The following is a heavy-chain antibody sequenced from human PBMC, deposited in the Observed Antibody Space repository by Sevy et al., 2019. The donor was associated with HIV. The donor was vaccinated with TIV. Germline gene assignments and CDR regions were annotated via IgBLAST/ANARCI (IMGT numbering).Heavy chain of an antibody. D-gene: IGHD3-9*01. CDR1: GLTFNNAW. CDR2: IKSKSDGETT. V-gene: IGHV3-15*01. Sequence: GGSLRLSCAVSGLTFNNAWMNWVRQAPGTGLQWVGLIKSKSDGETTYYAAPVNGRFTISRDDSKNRLFLQMNSLKVEDTAVYYCATAPGYYDSAPFDYWGPGTLVTVSS. J-gene: IGHJ4*02. CDR3: ATAPGYYDSAPFDY.